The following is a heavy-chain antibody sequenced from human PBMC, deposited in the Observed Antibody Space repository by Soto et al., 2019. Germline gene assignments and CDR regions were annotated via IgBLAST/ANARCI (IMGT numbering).Heavy chain of an antibody. CDR3: ATENGGNPGGHAFEI. CDR1: GGTFSTYA. V-gene: IGHV1-69*06. Sequence: QVQLVQSGAEVKKPGSSVRVSCQSSGGTFSTYAISWVRQAPGQGLEWMGGIVPMFGTTTYAQNFQGRVTITAAISTTTAYMEMSGLRSEDTAVYYCATENGGNPGGHAFEIWGQRTMVTVSS. D-gene: IGHD2-15*01. J-gene: IGHJ3*02. CDR2: IVPMFGTT.